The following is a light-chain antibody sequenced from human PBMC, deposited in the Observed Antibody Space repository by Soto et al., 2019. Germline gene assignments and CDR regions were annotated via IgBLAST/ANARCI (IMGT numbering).Light chain of an antibody. CDR1: ERVSSSY. CDR3: QQYGSSPIT. V-gene: IGKV3D-20*01. CDR2: DTS. J-gene: IGKJ5*01. Sequence: IVLTQSPATMSLSPGERATLSCGAIERVSSSYVAWYQMKAGLAPRLLIHDTSTRASGIPDRFRGSKSGTDFTLTIRGLEPEDAALYYCQQYGSSPITFGQGTRLE.